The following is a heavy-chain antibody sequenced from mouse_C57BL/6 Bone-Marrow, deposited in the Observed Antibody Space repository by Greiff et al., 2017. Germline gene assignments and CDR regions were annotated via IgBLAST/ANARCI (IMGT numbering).Heavy chain of an antibody. J-gene: IGHJ4*01. D-gene: IGHD2-3*01. V-gene: IGHV2-2*01. Sequence: VQLQQSGPGLVQPSQSLSITCTVSGFSLTSYGVHWVRQSPGKGLEWLGVIWSGGSTGYNAAFISRLSISKDNSKSQVFFKMNSLQADDTAIYYCARKGWLLRENTMDYWGQGTSVTVSS. CDR2: IWSGGST. CDR3: ARKGWLLRENTMDY. CDR1: GFSLTSYG.